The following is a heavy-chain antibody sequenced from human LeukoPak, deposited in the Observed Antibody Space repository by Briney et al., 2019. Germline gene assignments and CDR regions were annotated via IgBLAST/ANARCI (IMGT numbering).Heavy chain of an antibody. CDR3: ARVNTVMATFDY. J-gene: IGHJ4*02. V-gene: IGHV4-38-2*02. D-gene: IGHD5-24*01. CDR2: ISHSGST. CDR1: GSSLSSSYY. Sequence: SETLSLTCTVSGSSLSSSYYGAWIRQPPGEGLEWIATISHSGSTYYNPSLKSRVTISADTSQNQHSLRLNSVTVADTAVYYCARVNTVMATFDYWGQGTPVTVSS.